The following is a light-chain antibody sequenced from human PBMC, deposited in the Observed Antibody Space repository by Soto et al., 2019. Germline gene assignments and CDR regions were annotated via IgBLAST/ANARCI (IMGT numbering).Light chain of an antibody. V-gene: IGLV2-14*01. CDR1: SSDVGGYIY. CDR2: EVS. CDR3: SSYSSSNTPYV. Sequence: QSALTQPASVSGSPGQSITISCTGTSSDVGGYIYVSWYQQHPGKAPKLVIYEVSNRPSGISNRFSGSKSVNTAYLTISGLPAEDEADYYCSSYSSSNTPYVFGTGTKLTVL. J-gene: IGLJ1*01.